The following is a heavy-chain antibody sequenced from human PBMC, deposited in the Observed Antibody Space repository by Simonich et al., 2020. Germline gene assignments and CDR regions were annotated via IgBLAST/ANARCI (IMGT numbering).Heavy chain of an antibody. Sequence: QVQLQQWGAGLLKPSETLSLTCAVYGGSFSGYYWSWLPQPPGKGLEWIGEINHSGSTNYNPSLKSRVTISVDTSKNQFALKLSSVTAADTAVYYCARLSSRSDAFDIWGQGTMVTVSS. CDR1: GGSFSGYY. CDR3: ARLSSRSDAFDI. CDR2: INHSGST. V-gene: IGHV4-34*01. J-gene: IGHJ3*02.